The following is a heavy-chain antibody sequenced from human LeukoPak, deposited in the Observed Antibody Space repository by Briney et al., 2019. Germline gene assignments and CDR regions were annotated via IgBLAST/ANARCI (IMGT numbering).Heavy chain of an antibody. J-gene: IGHJ4*02. D-gene: IGHD5-18*01. CDR1: GGFISSYY. V-gene: IGHV4-59*01. CDR2: IYYSGST. CDR3: ARENGYRYDY. Sequence: SETLSLTCTVSGGFISSYYWSWIRQPPGKGLEWIGSIYYSGSTNYNPSLKSRVTISVDTSKNQFSLKLSSVTAADTALYYCARENGYRYDYWGQGTLVTVSS.